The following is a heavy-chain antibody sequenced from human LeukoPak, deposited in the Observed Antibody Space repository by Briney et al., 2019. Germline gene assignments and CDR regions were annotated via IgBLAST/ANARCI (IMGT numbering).Heavy chain of an antibody. J-gene: IGHJ4*02. CDR1: GFRLSDAW. D-gene: IGHD1-1*01. V-gene: IGHV3-15*01. CDR3: TQLSRGY. CDR2: MKPKGDSGTS. Sequence: MLGGSLRLSCADSGFRLSDAWMGWVRQAPGKGLECVGRMKPKGDSGTSEYAEFVNDRFTVSRDDSTNTLYLQMNSLKTEDTGLYYCTQLSRGYWGQGTQVTVSS.